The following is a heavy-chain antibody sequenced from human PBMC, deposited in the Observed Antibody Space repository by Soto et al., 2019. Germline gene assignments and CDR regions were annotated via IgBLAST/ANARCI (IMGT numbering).Heavy chain of an antibody. D-gene: IGHD4-17*01. CDR1: GLTFSSAW. CDR2: IKSKADGETT. CDR3: TADLASILSDYGFDY. Sequence: GGSLRLSCAASGLTFSSAWMAWVRQAPGKGLECVGRIKSKADGETTDYAAPVKGRFTISRDDSQNTLSLQMNSLEPEDTAVYYCTADLASILSDYGFDYWGQGTLVTVSS. J-gene: IGHJ4*02. V-gene: IGHV3-15*01.